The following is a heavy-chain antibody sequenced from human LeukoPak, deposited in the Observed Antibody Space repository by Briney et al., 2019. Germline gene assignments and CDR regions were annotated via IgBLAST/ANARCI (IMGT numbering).Heavy chain of an antibody. D-gene: IGHD6-19*01. Sequence: SETLSLTCTVSGGSISSYYWSWIRQPPGKGLEWIGYIYYSGSTNYNPSLKSRATISVDTSKNQFSLKLSSVTAADTAVYYCAREEQWLVGYFDYWGQGTLVTVSS. CDR3: AREEQWLVGYFDY. CDR2: IYYSGST. V-gene: IGHV4-59*01. CDR1: GGSISSYY. J-gene: IGHJ4*02.